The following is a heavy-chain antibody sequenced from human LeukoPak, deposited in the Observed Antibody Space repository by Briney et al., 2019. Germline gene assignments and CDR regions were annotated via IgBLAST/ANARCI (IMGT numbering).Heavy chain of an antibody. Sequence: GGSLRLSCAASGFTFSSYGIHWVRQAPDKGLEWVAVISYDESNKYYADSVKGRFTISRDNSKNTLYLQMNSLRPEDTAVYYCAKGSSSQTPVGGQGALVTVSS. CDR3: AKGSSSQTPV. J-gene: IGHJ4*02. V-gene: IGHV3-30*18. D-gene: IGHD6-13*01. CDR1: GFTFSSYG. CDR2: ISYDESNK.